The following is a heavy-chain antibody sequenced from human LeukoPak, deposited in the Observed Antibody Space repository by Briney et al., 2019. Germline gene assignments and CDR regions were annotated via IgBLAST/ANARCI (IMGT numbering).Heavy chain of an antibody. J-gene: IGHJ5*02. CDR1: GYTFTSYD. V-gene: IGHV1-8*01. Sequence: PGASVKVSCKASGYTFTSYDTNWVRQATGQGLEWMGWMNPNSGNTGYAQKFQGRVTMTRNTSISTAYMELSSLRSEDTAVYYCARVSSGWYRFDPWGQGTLVTVSS. CDR2: MNPNSGNT. CDR3: ARVSSGWYRFDP. D-gene: IGHD6-19*01.